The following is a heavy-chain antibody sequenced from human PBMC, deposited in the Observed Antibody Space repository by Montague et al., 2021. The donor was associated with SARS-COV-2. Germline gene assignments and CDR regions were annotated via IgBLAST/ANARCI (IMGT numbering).Heavy chain of an antibody. V-gene: IGHV2-5*02. Sequence: PALVKPTQTLTLTCTFSGFSLSTSGVGVGWIRQPPGKALEWLALIYWDDDKPYSPSLKSRLTITKDTSKNQVVLTMTNMDPVDTATYHCAHSYGDYLFDYWGQGTLVTVSS. CDR3: AHSYGDYLFDY. J-gene: IGHJ4*02. D-gene: IGHD4-17*01. CDR1: GFSLSTSGVG. CDR2: IYWDDDK.